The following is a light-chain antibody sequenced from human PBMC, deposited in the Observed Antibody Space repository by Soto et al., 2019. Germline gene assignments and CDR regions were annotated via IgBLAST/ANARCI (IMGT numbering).Light chain of an antibody. Sequence: SVMTHCPESLADTMCERATINCKSSHSVFYHSNNKNYFNWYQQPEGQPPRLLIYWAFTRESGVPDRFSGSGSGTDFTLTISRLEPEDFAVYYCQQYGNWWTFGQGTKVDI. CDR1: HSVFYHSNNKNY. J-gene: IGKJ1*01. CDR3: QQYGNWWT. V-gene: IGKV4-1*01. CDR2: WAF.